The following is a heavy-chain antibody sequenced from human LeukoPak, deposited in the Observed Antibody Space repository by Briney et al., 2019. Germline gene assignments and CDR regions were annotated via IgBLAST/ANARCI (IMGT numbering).Heavy chain of an antibody. CDR1: GGSISRSSYY. D-gene: IGHD3-10*01. CDR2: IYYSGST. J-gene: IGHJ6*02. CDR3: ARRWRDGSGNYYYYYGMDV. V-gene: IGHV4-39*01. Sequence: SETLSLTCTVSGGSISRSSYYWGWIRQPPGKGLEWIGSIYYSGSTYYNPSLKSRVTISVDTSKNQFSLKLSSVTAADTAVYYCARRWRDGSGNYYYYYGMDVWGQGTTVTVSS.